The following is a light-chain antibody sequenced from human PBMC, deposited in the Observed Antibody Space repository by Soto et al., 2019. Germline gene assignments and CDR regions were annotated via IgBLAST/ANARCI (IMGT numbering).Light chain of an antibody. CDR3: SSYSSDNRNYV. J-gene: IGLJ1*01. CDR2: EVS. V-gene: IGLV2-14*01. Sequence: QSVLTQPASVSGSPGQSITISCTGTSSDAGGYNYVSWYQQHPGKAPKLMIYEVSNRPSGVSNRFPGSKSGNTASLTISGLQAEDEAHYYCSSYSSDNRNYVFGTGTKVTVL. CDR1: SSDAGGYNY.